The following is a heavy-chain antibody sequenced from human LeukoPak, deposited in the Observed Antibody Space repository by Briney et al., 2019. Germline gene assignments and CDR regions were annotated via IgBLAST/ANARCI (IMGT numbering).Heavy chain of an antibody. CDR3: AKDRGRYCGGDCYSYDF. CDR2: ISGSGGST. V-gene: IGHV3-23*01. CDR1: GITFSNYA. J-gene: IGHJ3*01. D-gene: IGHD2-21*02. Sequence: GGSLRLSCVASGITFSNYAVSWVRQAPGKGLEWVSAISGSGGSTYYADSVKGRFTISRDNSKNTLYLQMNSLRAEDTAVYYCAKDRGRYCGGDCYSYDFWGQGTMVTVSS.